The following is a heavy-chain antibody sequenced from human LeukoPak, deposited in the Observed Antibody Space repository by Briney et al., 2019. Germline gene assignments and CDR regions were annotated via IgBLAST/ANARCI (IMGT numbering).Heavy chain of an antibody. Sequence: GGSLRLSCVASGFSISSHWMSWVRQAPGKGLEWVASLKEDVSARNLVDSVKGRFTISTDNAKNSLNLQMNSLKVEDTAVYYCARGPPYGSRSDFLDYWGLGTLVTVSS. CDR1: GFSISSHW. J-gene: IGHJ4*02. CDR3: ARGPPYGSRSDFLDY. D-gene: IGHD3-10*01. V-gene: IGHV3-7*01. CDR2: LKEDVSAR.